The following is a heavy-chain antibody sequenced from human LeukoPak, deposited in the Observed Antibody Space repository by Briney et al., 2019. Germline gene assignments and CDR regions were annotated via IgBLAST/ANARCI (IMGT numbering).Heavy chain of an antibody. CDR3: ARHVDTALIGAFHT. Sequence: SETLSLTCTVSGTSISSYYWSWLRQPPGKGPEWIGYVTYTGSKYNPSLKSRVTISTDRSKKEVSLRLSSVTAADTAMCFCARHVDTALIGAFHTWGQGTMVTVS. J-gene: IGHJ3*02. CDR2: VTYTGS. D-gene: IGHD5-18*01. CDR1: GTSISSYY. V-gene: IGHV4-59*08.